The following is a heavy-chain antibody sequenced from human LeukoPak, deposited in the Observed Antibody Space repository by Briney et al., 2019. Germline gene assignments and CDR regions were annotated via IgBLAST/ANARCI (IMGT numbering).Heavy chain of an antibody. CDR2: IYYSGST. D-gene: IGHD3-3*01. CDR3: ARGFWSGYSYYYYYMDV. J-gene: IGHJ6*03. CDR1: GGSISSGFYY. Sequence: SETLSLTCTVSGGSISSGFYYWSWIRQPPGKGLAWIGYIYYSGSTNYNPSLKSRVTISVDTSKNQFSLKLSSVTAADTAVYYCARGFWSGYSYYYYYMDVWGKRTTVTVSS. V-gene: IGHV4-61*01.